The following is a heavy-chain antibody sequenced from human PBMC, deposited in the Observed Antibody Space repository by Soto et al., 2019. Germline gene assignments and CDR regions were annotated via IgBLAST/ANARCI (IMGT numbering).Heavy chain of an antibody. J-gene: IGHJ4*02. CDR2: ISGSGGST. V-gene: IGHV3-23*01. D-gene: IGHD3-22*01. CDR3: AKDSRSDSSGYVDY. Sequence: GGSLRLSCAASGFTFSSYAMSWVRQAPGKGLEWVSAISGSGGSTYYADSVKGRFTISRDNSKNTLYLQMNSLRAEDTAVYYCAKDSRSDSSGYVDYWGQGTLVTVSS. CDR1: GFTFSSYA.